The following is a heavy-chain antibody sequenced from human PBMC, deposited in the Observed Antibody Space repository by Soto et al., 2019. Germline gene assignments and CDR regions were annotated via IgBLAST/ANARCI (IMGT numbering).Heavy chain of an antibody. CDR2: IIPISETT. D-gene: IGHD2-2*01. CDR1: GGTFSSYA. J-gene: IGHJ6*02. CDR3: VRAQGSSTSLEIYYYYYYGMDV. V-gene: IGHV1-69*01. Sequence: QVQLVQSGAEVKKPGSSVKVSCKASGGTFSSYAISWVRQAPGQGLEWMGGIIPISETTNYAQKFQGRVTMTADESKSTAYMELSGLRSEDTAVYYCVRAQGSSTSLEIYYYYYYGMDVWGQGTTVTVSS.